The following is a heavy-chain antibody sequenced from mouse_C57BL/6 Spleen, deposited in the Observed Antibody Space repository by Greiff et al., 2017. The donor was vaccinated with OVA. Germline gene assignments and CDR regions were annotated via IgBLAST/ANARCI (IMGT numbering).Heavy chain of an antibody. CDR1: GFTFSSYA. V-gene: IGHV5-4*01. CDR2: ISDGGSYT. Sequence: EVQLVESGGGLVKPGGSLKLSCAASGFTFSSYAMSWVRQTPEKRLEWVATISDGGSYTYYPDNVKGRFTISRDNAKNNLYLQMSDLKSEDTAMYYCAREDGYYPYWYFDVWGTGTTVTVSS. J-gene: IGHJ1*03. D-gene: IGHD2-3*01. CDR3: AREDGYYPYWYFDV.